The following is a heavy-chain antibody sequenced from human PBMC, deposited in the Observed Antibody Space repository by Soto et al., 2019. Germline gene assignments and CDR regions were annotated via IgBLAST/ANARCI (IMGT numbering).Heavy chain of an antibody. CDR3: ANLWSGSYLDY. J-gene: IGHJ4*02. CDR2: ISYSGDGT. V-gene: IGHV3-23*01. CDR1: GFTFTDYA. Sequence: PGGSLRLSCVASGFTFTDYAMSWVRQAPGKGLEWVSGISYSGDGTHYAVSVRGRFTISRDNSEDTLYLQLNSLRAEDTAVYYSANLWSGSYLDYWGQGTLVTSPQ. D-gene: IGHD3-3*01.